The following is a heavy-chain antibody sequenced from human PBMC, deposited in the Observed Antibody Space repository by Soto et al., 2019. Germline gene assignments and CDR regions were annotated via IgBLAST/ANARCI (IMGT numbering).Heavy chain of an antibody. CDR3: AKVRYSSPMGYYYGMDV. CDR2: IIPIFGTA. D-gene: IGHD6-19*01. CDR1: RVAFSKFI. J-gene: IGHJ6*02. Sequence: SVKVSCRASRVAFSKFIVTWVRQAPGLGLEWVGGIIPIFGTANYAQKFQGRVTITADESTSTSYMEVNNLRSEDTAVYYCAKVRYSSPMGYYYGMDVWGQGTTVTVSS. V-gene: IGHV1-69*13.